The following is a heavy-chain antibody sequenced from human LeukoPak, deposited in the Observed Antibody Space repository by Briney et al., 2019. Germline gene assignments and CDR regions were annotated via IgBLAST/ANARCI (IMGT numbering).Heavy chain of an antibody. V-gene: IGHV3-23*01. CDR3: AKDRTVGASYWYFDL. J-gene: IGHJ2*01. Sequence: GRTLRLSCVASGVTLSNYAMSWARQAPAQGLEWVSVISSSGSGGNTYYAYSVKRLFTFSRESSRNTLFLHMNTLRAEDTAIYYCAKDRTVGASYWYFDLWGRGTLVTVSS. D-gene: IGHD1-26*01. CDR2: ISSSGSGGNT. CDR1: GVTLSNYA.